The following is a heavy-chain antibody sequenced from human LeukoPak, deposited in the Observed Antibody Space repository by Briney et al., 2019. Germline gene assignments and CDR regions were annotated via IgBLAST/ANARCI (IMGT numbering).Heavy chain of an antibody. CDR3: ARTQSQSGSYRYYYGY. Sequence: SETLSLTCTVSGGSISSYYWSWIRQPPGKGLEWIGYINYSGSTDYNPSLKSRVTMSVDPSRNQFSLKLNSVTAADTAVYYCARTQSQSGSYRYYYGYWGQGTPVTVSS. J-gene: IGHJ4*02. D-gene: IGHD1-26*01. V-gene: IGHV4-59*01. CDR1: GGSISSYY. CDR2: INYSGST.